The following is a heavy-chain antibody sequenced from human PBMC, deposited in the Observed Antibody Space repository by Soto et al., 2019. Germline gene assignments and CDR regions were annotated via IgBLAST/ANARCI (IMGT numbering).Heavy chain of an antibody. D-gene: IGHD3-3*01. CDR1: AYTFTSYA. Sequence: GXSVKVSCKASAYTFTSYAMHWVRQAPGQRLEWMGWINAGNGNTKYSQKFQGRVTITRDTSASTAYMELSSLRSEDTAVYYCARGNYDFWSGYSAFDPWGQGTLVTVSS. CDR2: INAGNGNT. CDR3: ARGNYDFWSGYSAFDP. J-gene: IGHJ5*02. V-gene: IGHV1-3*01.